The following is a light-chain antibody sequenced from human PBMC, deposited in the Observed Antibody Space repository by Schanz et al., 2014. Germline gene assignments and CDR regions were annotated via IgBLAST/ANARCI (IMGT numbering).Light chain of an antibody. J-gene: IGKJ5*01. Sequence: EIVMTQSPATLSVSPGERATLSCRASQSVSSNLAWFQQKPGQAPRLLIYGASTRATGIPARFSGSGSGTEFTLTISSLQSEDFAVYYCLQNNTWPFTFGQGTRLE. CDR2: GAS. CDR1: QSVSSN. V-gene: IGKV3-15*01. CDR3: LQNNTWPFT.